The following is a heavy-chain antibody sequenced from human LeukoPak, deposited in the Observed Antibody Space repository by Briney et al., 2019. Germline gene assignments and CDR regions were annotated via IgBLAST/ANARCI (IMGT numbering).Heavy chain of an antibody. CDR2: ISDSGGST. J-gene: IGHJ4*02. CDR1: GITLNNYG. V-gene: IGHV3-23*01. Sequence: PGGSLRLSCAVSGITLNNYGMTWVRQAPGKGLEWVAGISDSGGSTKYADSVKGRFTISRDNSRNTLYLQMYSLRAEDTAVYYCAKILSGTYSFDLWGQGTLVTVSS. CDR3: AKILSGTYSFDL. D-gene: IGHD1-26*01.